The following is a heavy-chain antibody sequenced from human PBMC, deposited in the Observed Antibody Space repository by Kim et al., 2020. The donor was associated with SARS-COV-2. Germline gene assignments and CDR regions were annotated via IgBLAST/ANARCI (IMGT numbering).Heavy chain of an antibody. J-gene: IGHJ4*02. D-gene: IGHD3-10*01. CDR3: AKSGYYGSRSYFDFDY. V-gene: IGHV3-7*03. CDR1: GFTFSSYW. Sequence: GGSLRLSCAASGFTFSSYWMTWVRQAPGKGLEWVANIKQDGNQKYYVDSVKGRFTISRDNAKNSLYLQMNSLRAEDTAVYYCAKSGYYGSRSYFDFDYWGQGTLVTVSS. CDR2: IKQDGNQK.